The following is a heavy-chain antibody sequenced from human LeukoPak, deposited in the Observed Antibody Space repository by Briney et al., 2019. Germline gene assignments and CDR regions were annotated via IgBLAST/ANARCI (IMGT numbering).Heavy chain of an antibody. V-gene: IGHV4-39*07. Sequence: SDTLSLTCTVSGGSISSSSYYWGWIRQPPGKGLEWIGSIYYSGSTYYNPSLKSRVTISVDTSKNQFSLKLSSVTAADPAVYYSARDPNDSSGTFDYWGQGTLVTVSS. CDR3: ARDPNDSSGTFDY. J-gene: IGHJ4*02. CDR1: GGSISSSSYY. D-gene: IGHD3-22*01. CDR2: IYYSGST.